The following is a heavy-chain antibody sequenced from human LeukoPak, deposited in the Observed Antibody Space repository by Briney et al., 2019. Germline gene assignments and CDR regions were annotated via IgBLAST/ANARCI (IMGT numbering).Heavy chain of an antibody. CDR1: GFTFDDYG. Sequence: GGSLRLSCAASGFTFDDYGMSWVRQAPGKGLEWVSGINWNGGSTGYADSVKGRFTISRDNIKNTLYLQMNNLRAEDTAVYYCAKSPSAISYYFDYWGQGTLVTVSS. J-gene: IGHJ4*02. V-gene: IGHV3-20*04. CDR2: INWNGGST. D-gene: IGHD3-3*02. CDR3: AKSPSAISYYFDY.